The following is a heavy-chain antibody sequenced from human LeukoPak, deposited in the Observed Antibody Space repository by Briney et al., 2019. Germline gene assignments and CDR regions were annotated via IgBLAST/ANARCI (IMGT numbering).Heavy chain of an antibody. V-gene: IGHV1-69*13. Sequence: SVKVSCKASGGTFSSYAISWVRQAPGQGLEWMGGIIPIFGTANYAQKFQGRVTITADESTSTAYMELSSLRSEDTAVYYCARGFNIVGATHRCAFDIWGQGTMVTVSS. D-gene: IGHD1-26*01. CDR1: GGTFSSYA. J-gene: IGHJ3*02. CDR2: IIPIFGTA. CDR3: ARGFNIVGATHRCAFDI.